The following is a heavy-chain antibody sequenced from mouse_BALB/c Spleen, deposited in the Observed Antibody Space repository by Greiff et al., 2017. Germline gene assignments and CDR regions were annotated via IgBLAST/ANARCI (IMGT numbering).Heavy chain of an antibody. V-gene: IGHV5-9-3*01. D-gene: IGHD2-14*01. Sequence: EVQLVESGGGLVKPGGSLKLSCAASGFTFSSYAMSWVRQTPEKRLEWVATISSGGSYTYYPDSVKGRFTISRDNAKNTLYLEMSSLRSEDTAMYYCARHYYRYDGVLYWYFDVWGAGTTVTVSS. CDR3: ARHYYRYDGVLYWYFDV. CDR2: ISSGGSYT. J-gene: IGHJ1*01. CDR1: GFTFSSYA.